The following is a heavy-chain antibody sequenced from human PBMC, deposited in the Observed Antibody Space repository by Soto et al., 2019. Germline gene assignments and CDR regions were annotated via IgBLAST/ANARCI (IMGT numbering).Heavy chain of an antibody. CDR3: ARDRSMDGYNSRSFDY. CDR2: IIPLFGTA. J-gene: IGHJ4*02. CDR1: GGTFSSFG. Sequence: QVQLVQSGAEVKKPGSSVKVSCKASGGTFSSFGFNWVRQAPGQGLEWMGGIIPLFGTANYAEKFQGRVTISADEGTSTASMELIGLRSEDTAIYYCARDRSMDGYNSRSFDYWGQGTLLTVS. D-gene: IGHD5-12*01. V-gene: IGHV1-69*01.